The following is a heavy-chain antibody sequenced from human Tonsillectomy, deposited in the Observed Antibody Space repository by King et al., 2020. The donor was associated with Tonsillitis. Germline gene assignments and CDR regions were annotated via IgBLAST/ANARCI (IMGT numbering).Heavy chain of an antibody. V-gene: IGHV4-61*02. Sequence: QLQEAGPGLVKPSQTLSLTCTVSGGSITSGDYHWNWIRQPAGKGLGRIVRIYIIGGTNYNPSLTSRVTISIDTSKNPFSLNLSSVTAADTAVYYCARASYLTPYYYSHMDVWGKGTTVTVSS. CDR2: IYIIGGT. CDR1: GGSITSGDYH. J-gene: IGHJ6*03. CDR3: ARASYLTPYYYSHMDV.